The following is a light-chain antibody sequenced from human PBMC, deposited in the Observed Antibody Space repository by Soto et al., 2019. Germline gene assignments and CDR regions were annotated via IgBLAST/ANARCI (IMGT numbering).Light chain of an antibody. CDR2: KAS. CDR1: QCISSW. Sequence: DIQMTQSPSTLSASVGDRVTLTCRASQCISSWLAWYQQKPGKAPKLLIYKASSLESGVPSRFSGSGSGTEFTLTISSLQPDDFATYYCQHYNSYWTFGQGTKVEIK. CDR3: QHYNSYWT. V-gene: IGKV1-5*03. J-gene: IGKJ1*01.